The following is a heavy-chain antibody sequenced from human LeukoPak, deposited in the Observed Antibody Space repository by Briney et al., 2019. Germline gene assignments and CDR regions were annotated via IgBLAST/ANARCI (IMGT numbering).Heavy chain of an antibody. CDR2: IIPIFGTA. CDR3: ARDKGYCSSTSCYSMDV. Sequence: SVKVSCKASGGTFSSYAISWVRQAPGQGLEWMGGIIPIFGTANYAQKFQGRVTITADESTSTAYMELSSLRSEDTAVYYCARDKGYCSSTSCYSMDVWGKGTTVTVSS. V-gene: IGHV1-69*13. CDR1: GGTFSSYA. J-gene: IGHJ6*04. D-gene: IGHD2-2*02.